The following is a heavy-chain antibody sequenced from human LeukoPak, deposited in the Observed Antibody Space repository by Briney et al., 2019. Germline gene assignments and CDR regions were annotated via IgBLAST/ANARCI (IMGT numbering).Heavy chain of an antibody. D-gene: IGHD6-19*01. CDR1: GYSFTSYW. V-gene: IGHV5-51*01. Sequence: GESLKISCKGSGYSFTSYWIGWVRQMPGKGLEWMGIIYPGDSDTRYSPSFQGQVTISADKSISTAYLQWSSLKASDTAMYYCASHSRGWSSPYYYYYGMDVWGQGTTVTVSS. CDR2: IYPGDSDT. CDR3: ASHSRGWSSPYYYYYGMDV. J-gene: IGHJ6*02.